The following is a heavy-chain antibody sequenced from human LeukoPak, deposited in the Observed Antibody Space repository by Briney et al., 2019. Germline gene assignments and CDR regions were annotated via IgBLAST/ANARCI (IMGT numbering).Heavy chain of an antibody. J-gene: IGHJ4*02. CDR2: IYYTGRI. D-gene: IGHD5-12*01. Sequence: PSETLSLTCTVSGGSIRSYYWNWIRQTPGKGLEWIGHIYYTGRINYNPSLKSRVTISVDTSKNQCSLKLSSVTAADTAVYYCARAMPSRWLRLGYFDYWGQGTLVTVSS. CDR3: ARAMPSRWLRLGYFDY. CDR1: GGSIRSYY. V-gene: IGHV4-59*12.